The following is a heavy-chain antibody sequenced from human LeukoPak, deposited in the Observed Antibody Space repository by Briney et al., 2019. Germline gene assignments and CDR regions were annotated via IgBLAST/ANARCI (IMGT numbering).Heavy chain of an antibody. D-gene: IGHD1-26*01. CDR2: ISYDGSIK. V-gene: IGHV3-30-3*01. Sequence: GGSLRLSCAASGFTFSSFAMHWVRQAPGKGLEWVAVISYDGSIKYNADSVKGRFTISRDNSKNTLYLEMNSLRAEDTAVYYCVKGRWELLETVDYWGQGTLVTVSP. CDR3: VKGRWELLETVDY. CDR1: GFTFSSFA. J-gene: IGHJ4*02.